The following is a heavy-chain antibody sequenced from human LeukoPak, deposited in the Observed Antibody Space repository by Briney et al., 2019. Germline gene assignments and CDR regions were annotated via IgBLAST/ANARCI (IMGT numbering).Heavy chain of an antibody. CDR3: ARSAYYDSSDTLTGTFDI. V-gene: IGHV3-11*01. CDR1: GFTFSDYY. J-gene: IGHJ3*02. Sequence: GGSLRLSCAASGFTFSDYYMSWIRQAPGKGLEWVSYISSSGSTIYYADSVKGRFTTSRDNAKNSLYLQMNSLRAEDTAVYYCARSAYYDSSDTLTGTFDIWGQGTMVTVSS. D-gene: IGHD3-22*01. CDR2: ISSSGSTI.